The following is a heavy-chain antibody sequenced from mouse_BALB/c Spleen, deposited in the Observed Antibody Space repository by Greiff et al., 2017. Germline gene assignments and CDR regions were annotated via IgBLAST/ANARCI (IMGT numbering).Heavy chain of an antibody. D-gene: IGHD1-1*01. V-gene: IGHV2-9*02. CDR1: GFSLTSYG. Sequence: VQLKESGPGLVAPSQSLSITCTVSGFSLTSYGVHWVRQPPGKGLEWLGVIWAGGSTNYNSALMSRLSISKDNSKSQVFLKMNSLQTDDTAMYYCARDNYGSSYWYFDVWGAGTTVTVSS. CDR2: IWAGGST. J-gene: IGHJ1*01. CDR3: ARDNYGSSYWYFDV.